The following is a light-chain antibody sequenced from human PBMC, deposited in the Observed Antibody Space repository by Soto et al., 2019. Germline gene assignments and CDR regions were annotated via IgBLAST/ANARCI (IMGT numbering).Light chain of an antibody. V-gene: IGKV1-5*03. J-gene: IGKJ4*01. Sequence: DIQMTQSPSTLSASVGDRVTITCRASQSISSWLAWDQQKPGKAPKLLIYKASSLESGVPSRFSDSGSGTEFTLTISSLQPDEFATYYCQQSNSYPSFGGGTKVEIK. CDR2: KAS. CDR3: QQSNSYPS. CDR1: QSISSW.